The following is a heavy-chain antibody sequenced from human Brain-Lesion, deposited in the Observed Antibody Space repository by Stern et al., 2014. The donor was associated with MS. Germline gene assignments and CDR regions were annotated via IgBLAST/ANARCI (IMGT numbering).Heavy chain of an antibody. V-gene: IGHV1-8*01. J-gene: IGHJ4*02. Sequence: VQLEESGAEVKKPGASVKVSCKASGYTFSSYGITWVRQASGHGLEWMGLMNPYSGNTGYAQKFKGRVSMTSDPSISTVYMELTSLTSDDTAVYFCARAVRNQLLSEYWGQGTLVTVSS. CDR2: MNPYSGNT. D-gene: IGHD2-2*01. CDR3: ARAVRNQLLSEY. CDR1: GYTFSSYG.